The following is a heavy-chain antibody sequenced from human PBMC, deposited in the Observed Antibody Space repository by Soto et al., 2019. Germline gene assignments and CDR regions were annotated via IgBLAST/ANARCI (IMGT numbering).Heavy chain of an antibody. CDR1: GFSFSSYA. CDR3: ARYMSGGTYYYYYGLDV. D-gene: IGHD1-26*01. J-gene: IGHJ6*02. V-gene: IGHV3-23*01. Sequence: EVQLLESGGGLGQPGGSLRLSCAASGFSFSSYAMTWVRQAPGRGLEWVSAISGSGSPTYYADSVKGRFTISRDNSKNTLYLHMNSLRADDTAVYYCARYMSGGTYYYYYGLDVWGQGTTVTVSS. CDR2: ISGSGSPT.